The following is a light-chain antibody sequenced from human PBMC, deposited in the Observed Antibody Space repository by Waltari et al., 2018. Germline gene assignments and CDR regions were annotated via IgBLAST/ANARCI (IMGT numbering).Light chain of an antibody. CDR2: SAS. CDR1: QSIVNY. V-gene: IGKV1-39*01. J-gene: IGKJ1*01. Sequence: DIQMTQSPSSLSAVVGDRVPITCRASQSIVNYLHWYQQKPGKAPQLLIYSASSLQRGVPSRFSGRGSGTEFSLTISGLQPDDFATYYCQESYSSPPSTFGQGTKVDIK. CDR3: QESYSSPPST.